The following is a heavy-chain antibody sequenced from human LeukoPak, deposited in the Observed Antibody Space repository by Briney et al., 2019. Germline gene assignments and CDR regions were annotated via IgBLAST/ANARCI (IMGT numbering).Heavy chain of an antibody. Sequence: ASVKVSCKASGYTLTGYYMHWVRQAPGQGLEWMGWINPNSGGTNYAQKFQGRVTMTRDTSISTAYMEVSRLRSDDTAVYYCARDHVEQLACPDYWGQGTLVTVSS. CDR2: INPNSGGT. J-gene: IGHJ4*02. CDR1: GYTLTGYY. V-gene: IGHV1-2*02. CDR3: ARDHVEQLACPDY. D-gene: IGHD6-6*01.